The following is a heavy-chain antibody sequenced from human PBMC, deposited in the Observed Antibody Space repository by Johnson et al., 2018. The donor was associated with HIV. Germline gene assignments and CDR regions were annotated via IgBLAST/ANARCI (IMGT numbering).Heavy chain of an antibody. CDR1: GFTFSSYW. CDR2: IKQDGSEK. Sequence: VQLVESGGGLVQPGGSLRLSCAASGFTFSSYWMSWVRQAPGKGLEWVANIKQDGSEKYYVDSVKGRFTISRDNAKNSLYLQMNSLRAGDTAVYYCARAGYCSGGSCYSGVDAFDIWGQGTMVTVSS. D-gene: IGHD2-15*01. CDR3: ARAGYCSGGSCYSGVDAFDI. J-gene: IGHJ3*02. V-gene: IGHV3-7*01.